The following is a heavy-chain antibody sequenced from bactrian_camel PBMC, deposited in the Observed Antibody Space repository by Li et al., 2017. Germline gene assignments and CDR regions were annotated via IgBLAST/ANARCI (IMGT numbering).Heavy chain of an antibody. CDR3: YTGYSDSVY. V-gene: IGHV3S1*01. CDR2: TSTSSGST. CDR1: GYTYSSYC. J-gene: IGHJ4*01. D-gene: IGHD2*01. Sequence: QVQLVESGGGSVQAGGSLRLSCATPGYTYSSYCMGWFRQGPGKEREGVAFTSTSSGSTYYVDPVKGRFTASRDNAKNTVFLQMNSLRSEDTGLYYCYTGYSDSVYWGQGTQVTVS.